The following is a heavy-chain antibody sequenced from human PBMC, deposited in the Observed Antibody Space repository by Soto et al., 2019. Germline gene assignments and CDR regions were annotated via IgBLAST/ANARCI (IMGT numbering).Heavy chain of an antibody. D-gene: IGHD4-17*01. CDR3: ARVSGDPYWDYYGMDV. J-gene: IGHJ6*04. CDR1: GGSFSGYY. V-gene: IGHV4-34*01. Sequence: QVQLQQWGAGLLKPSETLSLTCAVYGGSFSGYYWSWIRQPPGKGLEWIGEINHSGSTNYNPSPTSRVTLSVDTSTNQFSLKLSSVPAADTAVYYCARVSGDPYWDYYGMDVWGEGTTVTVSS. CDR2: INHSGST.